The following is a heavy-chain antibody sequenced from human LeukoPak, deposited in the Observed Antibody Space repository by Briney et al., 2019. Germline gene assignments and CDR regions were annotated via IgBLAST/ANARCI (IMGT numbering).Heavy chain of an antibody. J-gene: IGHJ4*02. D-gene: IGHD2-21*01. V-gene: IGHV4-38-2*02. CDR2: ILHSGST. Sequence: SETLSLTCTVSGYSISSGYYWAWIRQSPGKGLEWIGSILHSGSTYYNASLQSRVTISVDTSKNQFSLKLNSVTAADTAVYYCARSVHISAPFDVWGQGTLVTVSS. CDR3: ARSVHISAPFDV. CDR1: GYSISSGYY.